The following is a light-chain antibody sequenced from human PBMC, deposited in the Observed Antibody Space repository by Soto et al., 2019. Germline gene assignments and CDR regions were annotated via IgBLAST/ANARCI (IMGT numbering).Light chain of an antibody. CDR2: DAT. CDR1: QSISSH. V-gene: IGKV3-11*01. Sequence: EIVLTQSPATLSLSPGDRATLSCRASQSISSHLAWYQQTPGQAPRLLIYDATNRATGIPARFSRSGSGTDFPLTISSLEPEDFAVYYCQQRSSGPRTFGQGTKVEIK. J-gene: IGKJ1*01. CDR3: QQRSSGPRT.